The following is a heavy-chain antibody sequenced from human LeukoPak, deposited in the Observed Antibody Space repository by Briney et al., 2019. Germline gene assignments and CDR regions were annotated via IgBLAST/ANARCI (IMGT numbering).Heavy chain of an antibody. CDR3: ARHHVYYGILTGLDWFDP. Sequence: SETLSLTCTVSGGSISSSSYYWGWVRQPPGKGLEWIGSIYYSGSTYYNPSLKSRVTISVDTSKNQFSLKLSSVTAADTAVYYCARHHVYYGILTGLDWFDPWGQGTLVTVSS. J-gene: IGHJ5*02. CDR1: GGSISSSSYY. V-gene: IGHV4-39*01. CDR2: IYYSGST. D-gene: IGHD3-9*01.